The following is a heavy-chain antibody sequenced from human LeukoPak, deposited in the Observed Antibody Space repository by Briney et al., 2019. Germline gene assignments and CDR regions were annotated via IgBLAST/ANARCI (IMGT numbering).Heavy chain of an antibody. CDR1: GYTFTDYY. CDR2: INPNSGGT. CDR3: ARTSDLWGETDY. D-gene: IGHD3-16*01. Sequence: ASVKVSCKASGYTFTDYYVHWVRQAPRQGLEWMGWINPNSGGTKYEQKFQDRVTMTRDTSISTAYMELSRLRFDDTAVYYCARTSDLWGETDYWGQGTLVTVSS. J-gene: IGHJ4*02. V-gene: IGHV1-2*02.